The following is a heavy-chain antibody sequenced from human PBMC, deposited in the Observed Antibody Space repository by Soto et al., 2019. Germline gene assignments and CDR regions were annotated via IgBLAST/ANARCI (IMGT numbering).Heavy chain of an antibody. CDR1: GGTFSSYP. CDR3: ARDMGYCSSNSCYSGDYDYYYGMDV. Sequence: QVQLVQSGAEVKKPGSSVKVSCKASGGTFSSYPISWVRQAPGQGLEWMGGIIPIFGTANYAQKFQGRVTITADKYTRSAYMELSSLRSEDTAVYYCARDMGYCSSNSCYSGDYDYYYGMDVWGQGTTDTVFS. J-gene: IGHJ6*02. CDR2: IIPIFGTA. D-gene: IGHD2-2*01. V-gene: IGHV1-69*06.